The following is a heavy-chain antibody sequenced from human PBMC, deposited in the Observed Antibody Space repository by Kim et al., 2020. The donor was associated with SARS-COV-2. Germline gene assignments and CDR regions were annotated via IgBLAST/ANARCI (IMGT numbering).Heavy chain of an antibody. CDR2: IYHSGST. CDR1: GYSISSGYY. CDR3: ARVARGTGWIED. D-gene: IGHD3-10*01. Sequence: SETLSLTCTVSGYSISSGYYWGWIRQPPGKGLEWIGSIYHSGSTYYNPSLKSRVTISVDTSKNQFSLKLSSVTAADTAVYYCARVARGTGWIEDWGQGTLVTVSS. J-gene: IGHJ4*02. V-gene: IGHV4-38-2*02.